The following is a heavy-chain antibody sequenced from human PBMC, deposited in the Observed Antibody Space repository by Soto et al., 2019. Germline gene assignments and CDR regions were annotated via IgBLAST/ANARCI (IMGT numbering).Heavy chain of an antibody. Sequence: QVQLVESGGGVVQPGRSLRLSCAASGFIFSTYGMHWVRQAPGKGLEWVAGIWSDGNNKFYADSVKGRFTISRDNSKNKLYLQMNSLGAEDTAVYYCARVHSGTYYMFDSWGQGTLVTVSS. CDR1: GFIFSTYG. J-gene: IGHJ4*02. CDR2: IWSDGNNK. CDR3: ARVHSGTYYMFDS. V-gene: IGHV3-33*01. D-gene: IGHD1-26*01.